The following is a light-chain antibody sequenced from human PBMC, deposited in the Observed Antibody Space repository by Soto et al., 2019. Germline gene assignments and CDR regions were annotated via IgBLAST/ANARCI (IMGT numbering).Light chain of an antibody. CDR1: ETISTF. J-gene: IGKJ4*01. CDR3: QQFFSAVLT. Sequence: DIQLTQSPSSLSASLGDSITITCRASETISTFLNWYQVQPGKAPRLLVYGASSLQVGVPVRFRGSGSGTLFTLTIANLQREDLASSFCQQFFSAVLTFGGGTRVDI. V-gene: IGKV1-39*01. CDR2: GAS.